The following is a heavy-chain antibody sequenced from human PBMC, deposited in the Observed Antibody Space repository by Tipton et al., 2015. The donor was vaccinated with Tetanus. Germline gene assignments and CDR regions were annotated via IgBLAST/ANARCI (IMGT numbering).Heavy chain of an antibody. CDR3: ARDRGQQFVSDWFDP. J-gene: IGHJ5*02. D-gene: IGHD6-6*01. V-gene: IGHV4-30-2*01. Sequence: LRLSCTVSGGSINSPDYSWGWIRQPPGKGLEWIGYIYQSGSTSYNLSLATRVTITADKSKNQFSLNLRSVTAADTAVYYCARDRGQQFVSDWFDPWGQGTLVTVSS. CDR1: GGSINSPDYS. CDR2: IYQSGST.